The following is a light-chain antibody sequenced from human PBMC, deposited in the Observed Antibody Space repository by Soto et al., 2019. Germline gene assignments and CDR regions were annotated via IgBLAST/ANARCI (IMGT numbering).Light chain of an antibody. Sequence: IVMTQSPATLSVSPGERATLSCRASQSVRSTLAWYQQKPGQAPRLLIYGASIRATGIPARFSGSGSGTEFTLTISSLQSEDFAFYYCQQCDNWPLTFGGGTKVEIK. V-gene: IGKV3D-15*01. CDR2: GAS. CDR3: QQCDNWPLT. CDR1: QSVRST. J-gene: IGKJ4*01.